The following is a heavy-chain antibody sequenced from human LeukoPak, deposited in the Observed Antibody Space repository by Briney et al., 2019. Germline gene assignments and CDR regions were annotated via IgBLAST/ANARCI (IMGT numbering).Heavy chain of an antibody. Sequence: ASVKVSCKASGYTFTSYGISWVRQAPGQGLEWMGWISAYNGNTNYAQKLQGRVTMTTDTSTSTAYMELRSLRSDDTAVYYCARFTVTTTKRNYFDYWGQGTLVTVSS. V-gene: IGHV1-18*01. CDR3: ARFTVTTTKRNYFDY. CDR2: ISAYNGNT. CDR1: GYTFTSYG. D-gene: IGHD4-17*01. J-gene: IGHJ4*02.